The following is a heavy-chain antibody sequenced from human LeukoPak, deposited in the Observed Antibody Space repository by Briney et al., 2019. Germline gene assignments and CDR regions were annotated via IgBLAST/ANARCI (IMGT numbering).Heavy chain of an antibody. D-gene: IGHD3-22*01. V-gene: IGHV3-53*01. CDR3: ARTYYYDSSGYYPFDY. Sequence: PGGSLRLSCAASGFTVSSNYMSCVRQAPGKGLEWVSVIYSGGSTYYADSVKGRFTISRDKSNNTLYLQMNSLRAEDTAVYYCARTYYYDSSGYYPFDYWGQGTLVTVSS. CDR2: IYSGGST. J-gene: IGHJ4*02. CDR1: GFTVSSNY.